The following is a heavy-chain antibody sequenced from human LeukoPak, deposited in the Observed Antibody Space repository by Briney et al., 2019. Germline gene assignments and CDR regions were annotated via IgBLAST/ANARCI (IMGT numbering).Heavy chain of an antibody. V-gene: IGHV3-30*04. Sequence: GRSLRLSCAASGFTFSSYAMHWVRQAPGKGLAWVAVISYDGSNKYYADSVKGRFTISRDNSKNTLYLQMNSLRAEDTAVYYCARDVRSAAALYYFDYWGQGTLVTVSS. CDR2: ISYDGSNK. J-gene: IGHJ4*02. CDR1: GFTFSSYA. D-gene: IGHD2-2*01. CDR3: ARDVRSAAALYYFDY.